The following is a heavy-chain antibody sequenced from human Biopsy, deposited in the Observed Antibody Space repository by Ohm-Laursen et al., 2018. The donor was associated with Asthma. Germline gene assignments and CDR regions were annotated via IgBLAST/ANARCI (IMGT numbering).Heavy chain of an antibody. CDR1: GFTFSSYS. V-gene: IGHV3-48*02. CDR3: ARGAGYCGGDCYSLLEYYYYYYGMDV. CDR2: ISSSSSTI. D-gene: IGHD2-21*02. Sequence: SLRLSCAASGFTFSSYSMNWVRQAPGKGLEWVSYISSSSSTIYYADSVKGRFTISRDNAKNSLYLQMNSLRDEDTAVYYCARGAGYCGGDCYSLLEYYYYYYGMDVWGQGTTVTVSS. J-gene: IGHJ6*02.